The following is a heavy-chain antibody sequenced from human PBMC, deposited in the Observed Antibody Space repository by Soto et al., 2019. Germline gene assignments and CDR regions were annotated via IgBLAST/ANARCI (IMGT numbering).Heavy chain of an antibody. Sequence: SETLSLTCTVSGGSISSGGYYWNWIRQYPGKGLEWIAYIYQSGTPYYNPSLKSRATISIDRSKNQFSLRLTSVTAADTAVYYCANAQPGFCGGGRCSSIGEDFWGQGTLVTVSS. CDR3: ANAQPGFCGGGRCSSIGEDF. D-gene: IGHD2-15*01. CDR2: IYQSGTP. V-gene: IGHV4-31*03. J-gene: IGHJ4*02. CDR1: GGSISSGGYY.